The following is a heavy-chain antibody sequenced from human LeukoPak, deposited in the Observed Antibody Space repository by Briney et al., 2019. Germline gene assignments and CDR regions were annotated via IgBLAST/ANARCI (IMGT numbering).Heavy chain of an antibody. D-gene: IGHD2/OR15-2a*01. CDR2: IHYSGST. CDR3: ARGVLQPYDY. V-gene: IGHV4-39*01. J-gene: IGHJ4*02. CDR1: GGPISSSSYY. Sequence: KPSETLSLTCTVSGGPISSSSYYWGWIRQPPGKGLEWIGSIHYSGSTHYNPSLKSRVTISVDTSKKQISLKLSSVTAADTAVYYCARGVLQPYDYWGQGTLVTVSS.